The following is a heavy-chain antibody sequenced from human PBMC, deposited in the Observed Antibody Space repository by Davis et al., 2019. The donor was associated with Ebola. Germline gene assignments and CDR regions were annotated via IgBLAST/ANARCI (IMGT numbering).Heavy chain of an antibody. Sequence: GESLKISCTASGFTFGDYAMSWVRQAPGKGLEWVGFIRSKAYGGTTEYAASVKGRFTISRDDSKSIAYLQMNSLKTEDTAVYYCTRDIQYSSGWYRSYYYYGMVVWGQGTTVTVSS. V-gene: IGHV3-49*04. CDR3: TRDIQYSSGWYRSYYYYGMVV. J-gene: IGHJ6*02. CDR2: IRSKAYGGTT. CDR1: GFTFGDYA. D-gene: IGHD6-19*01.